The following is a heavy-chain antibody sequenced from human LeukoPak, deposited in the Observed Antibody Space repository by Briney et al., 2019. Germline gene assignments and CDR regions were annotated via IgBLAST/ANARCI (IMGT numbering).Heavy chain of an antibody. CDR3: AKDLRRIAAAGTFQDY. Sequence: GGSLRLSCAASGFTFSSYAMSWVRQAPGKGLEWVSVISGSGGSTYYADSVKGRFTISRDNSKNTLYLQMNSLRAEDTAVYYCAKDLRRIAAAGTFQDYWGQGTLVTVSS. D-gene: IGHD6-13*01. V-gene: IGHV3-23*01. J-gene: IGHJ4*02. CDR1: GFTFSSYA. CDR2: ISGSGGST.